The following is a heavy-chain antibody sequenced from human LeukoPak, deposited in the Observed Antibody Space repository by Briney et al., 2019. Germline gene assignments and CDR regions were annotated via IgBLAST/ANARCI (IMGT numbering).Heavy chain of an antibody. J-gene: IGHJ6*04. Sequence: PGGSLRPSCAASGFTFSSYGMHWVRQAPGKGLEWVAVISYDGSNKYYADSVKGRFTISRDNSKNTLYLQMNSLRAEDTAVYYCSNWFGELLSYYVMDVWGKGTTVTVSS. CDR3: SNWFGELLSYYVMDV. CDR1: GFTFSSYG. V-gene: IGHV3-30*03. D-gene: IGHD3-10*01. CDR2: ISYDGSNK.